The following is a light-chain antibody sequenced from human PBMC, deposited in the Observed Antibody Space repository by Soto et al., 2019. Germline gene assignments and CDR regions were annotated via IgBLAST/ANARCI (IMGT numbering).Light chain of an antibody. CDR1: QSINSW. Sequence: DIQMTKYPSNLYASVGDRVTITCRATQSINSWLAWYQQKPGKAPKLLIYDASSLESGVPSRFSGSGSGTEFTLTISSLQPDDFATYYCQQYNSYSWTFGQGTKVEIK. CDR2: DAS. CDR3: QQYNSYSWT. J-gene: IGKJ1*01. V-gene: IGKV1-5*01.